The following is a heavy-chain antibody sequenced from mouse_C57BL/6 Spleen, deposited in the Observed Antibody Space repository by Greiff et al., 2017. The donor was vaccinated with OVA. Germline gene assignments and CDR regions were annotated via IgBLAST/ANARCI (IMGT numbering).Heavy chain of an antibody. V-gene: IGHV1-81*01. J-gene: IGHJ1*03. Sequence: VQLQQSGAELARPGASVKLSCKASGYTFTSYGISWVKQRTGQGLEWIGEIYPRSGNTYYNEKFKGKATLTADKSSSTAYMELRSLTSEDSAVYFCARVHDGYYSNWYFDVWGTGTTVTVSS. CDR2: IYPRSGNT. D-gene: IGHD2-3*01. CDR3: ARVHDGYYSNWYFDV. CDR1: GYTFTSYG.